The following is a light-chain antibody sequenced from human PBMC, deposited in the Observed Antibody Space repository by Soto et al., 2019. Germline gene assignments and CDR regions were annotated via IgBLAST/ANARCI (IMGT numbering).Light chain of an antibody. CDR1: TNDVGAYDY. V-gene: IGLV2-14*01. Sequence: QSALTQPASVSGSPGQSITISCTGTTNDVGAYDYVSWYQQHPGKAPKLMIYEVGNRPSGVSDRFSGSKSGNTASLTISGLRAEDEADYYCGSYTSSLTLVLFGGGTKLTVL. CDR3: GSYTSSLTLVL. J-gene: IGLJ2*01. CDR2: EVG.